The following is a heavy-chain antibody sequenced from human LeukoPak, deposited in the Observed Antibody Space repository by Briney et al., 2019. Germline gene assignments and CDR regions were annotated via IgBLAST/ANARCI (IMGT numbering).Heavy chain of an antibody. V-gene: IGHV3-23*01. CDR3: AKSWYDDY. CDR1: GFTFRTSA. J-gene: IGHJ4*02. CDR2: ISDSGGST. Sequence: GGSLRLSGAASGFTFRTSAMTWVRQAPGKGLEWVSAISDSGGSTFYADSVKGRFTISRDNSKNTLYLQMNSLRAEDTAVYYCAKSWYDDYWGQGTLVTVSS. D-gene: IGHD6-13*01.